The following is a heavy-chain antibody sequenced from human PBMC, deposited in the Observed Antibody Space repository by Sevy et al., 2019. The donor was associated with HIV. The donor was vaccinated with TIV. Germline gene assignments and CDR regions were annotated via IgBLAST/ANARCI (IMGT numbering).Heavy chain of an antibody. J-gene: IGHJ4*01. CDR2: ISSSSDSSRTL. CDR3: ARPDLSGWYFDF. CDR1: GFTFSSYS. D-gene: IGHD6-19*01. V-gene: IGHV3-48*01. Sequence: GGSLRLSCVASGFTFSSYSMNWVRQAPGKGLEWVSYISSSSDSSRTLYYADFVKGRFSISRDNAKNSVHLQMTSLRVEDMAVYYCARPDLSGWYFDFWGHGTLVTVSS.